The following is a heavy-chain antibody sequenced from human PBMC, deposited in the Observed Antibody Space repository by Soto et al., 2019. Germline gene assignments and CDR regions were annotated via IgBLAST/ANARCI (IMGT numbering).Heavy chain of an antibody. CDR3: AHSKGGDSSGYPDAFDY. CDR2: IYWDDDK. J-gene: IGHJ4*02. CDR1: GFSLSTSGVG. Sequence: QITLKESGPTLVKPTQTLTLTCTFSGFSLSTSGVGVGWIRQPPGKALEWLALIYWDDDKRYSPSLKSRLTITKDTSKNQVVLTMTNMDPVDTATYYCAHSKGGDSSGYPDAFDYWGQGTLVTVSS. D-gene: IGHD3-22*01. V-gene: IGHV2-5*02.